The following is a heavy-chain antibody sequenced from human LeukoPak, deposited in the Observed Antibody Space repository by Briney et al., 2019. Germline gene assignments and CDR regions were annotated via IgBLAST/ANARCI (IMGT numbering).Heavy chain of an antibody. J-gene: IGHJ4*02. D-gene: IGHD6-19*01. Sequence: GGSLRLSCAASGFTFSRYALHWVRQAPGKGLEWVAVISSDGSNKYYAGSVEGRFTMSRDNYNNTLLPQMNSLRAEDTAVYYCARTDISGWSRPLDCWGQGTLVTVSS. CDR2: ISSDGSNK. CDR1: GFTFSRYA. V-gene: IGHV3-30-3*01. CDR3: ARTDISGWSRPLDC.